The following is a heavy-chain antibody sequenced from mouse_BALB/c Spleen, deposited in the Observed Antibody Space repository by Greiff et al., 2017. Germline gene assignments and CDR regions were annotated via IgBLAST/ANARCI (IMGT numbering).Heavy chain of an antibody. J-gene: IGHJ1*01. Sequence: DLVKPGASVKLSCKASGYTFTSYWINWIKQRPGQGLEWIGRIAPGSGSTYYNEMFKGKATLTVDTSSSTAYIQLSSLSSEDSAVYFCARGQGLLRGLDVWGAGTTVTVSS. CDR2: IAPGSGST. CDR3: ARGQGLLRGLDV. CDR1: GYTFTSYW. D-gene: IGHD2-3*01. V-gene: IGHV1S41*01.